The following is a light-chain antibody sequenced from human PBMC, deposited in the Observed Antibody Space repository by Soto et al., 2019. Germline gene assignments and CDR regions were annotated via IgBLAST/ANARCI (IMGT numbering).Light chain of an antibody. CDR3: QHYGSSPPYT. CDR1: QSVSSSF. Sequence: IVLTQSPGTLSLSPGERATLSCRASQSVSSSFLAWYQQKPGQAPRLLIYGASSRATGIPDRFSGSASGTDFTLTISRLEPEDFAMYYCQHYGSSPPYTFGQGTKLKIK. J-gene: IGKJ2*01. CDR2: GAS. V-gene: IGKV3-20*01.